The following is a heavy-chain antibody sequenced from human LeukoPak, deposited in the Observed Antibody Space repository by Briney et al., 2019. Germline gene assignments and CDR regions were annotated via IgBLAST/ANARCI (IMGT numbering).Heavy chain of an antibody. CDR1: GGSIISSGYY. CDR3: ARPRSGQYYFDY. J-gene: IGHJ4*02. Sequence: PSETLSLTCTVSGGSIISSGYYWSWIRQPPGKGLERIGSIYYNGNTYYNPSLKSRVTISVDTSKNQFSLKLTSVTAADKAVYYCARPRSGQYYFDYWGQGTLVTVSS. CDR2: IYYNGNT. D-gene: IGHD2-15*01. V-gene: IGHV4-39*01.